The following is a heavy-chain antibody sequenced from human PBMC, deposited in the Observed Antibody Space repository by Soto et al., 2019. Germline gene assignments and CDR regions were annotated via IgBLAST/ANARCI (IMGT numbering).Heavy chain of an antibody. J-gene: IGHJ4*02. Sequence: GGSLRLSCAASGFTFSSYAMHWVRQAPGKGLEWVAVISYDGSNKYYADSVKGRFTISRDNSKNTLYLQMNSLRAEDTAVYYCARQPVSYYFDYWGQGTLVTVSS. CDR3: ARQPVSYYFDY. CDR1: GFTFSSYA. CDR2: ISYDGSNK. V-gene: IGHV3-30-3*01.